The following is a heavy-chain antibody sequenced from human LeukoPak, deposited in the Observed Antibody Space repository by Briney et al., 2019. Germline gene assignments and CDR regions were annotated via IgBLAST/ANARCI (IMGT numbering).Heavy chain of an antibody. CDR2: IIPIFGTA. V-gene: IGHV1-69*01. Sequence: GASVKVSCKASGGTFSSYAISWVRQAPGQRLEWMGGIIPIFGTANYAQKFQGRVTITADESTSTAYMELSSLRSEDTAVYYCARGSSGIIVVVPATYFDYWGQGTLVTVSS. CDR3: ARGSSGIIVVVPATYFDY. D-gene: IGHD2-2*01. J-gene: IGHJ4*02. CDR1: GGTFSSYA.